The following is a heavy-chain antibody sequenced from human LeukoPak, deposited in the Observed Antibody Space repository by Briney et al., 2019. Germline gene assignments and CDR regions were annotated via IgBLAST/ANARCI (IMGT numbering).Heavy chain of an antibody. D-gene: IGHD2-2*01. CDR3: ARSQLLTALSPFDI. V-gene: IGHV1-69*01. Sequence: ASVKVSCKASGGTFSSYAISWVRQAPGQGLEWMGGIIPIFGTANYAQKFQGRVTITADESTSTAYMELSSLRAEDTAVYYCARSQLLTALSPFDIWGQGTMVTVSS. J-gene: IGHJ3*02. CDR1: GGTFSSYA. CDR2: IIPIFGTA.